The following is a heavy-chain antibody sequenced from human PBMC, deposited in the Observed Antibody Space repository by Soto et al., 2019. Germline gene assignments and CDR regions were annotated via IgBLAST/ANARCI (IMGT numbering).Heavy chain of an antibody. Sequence: GGSLRLSCSASGFTFTNYWMTWVRQAPGKGPEWVANIKQDGSEKDYVDSLKGRFTISRDNAKKLVYLQMNSLRAEDTAVYYCARIGYASSSLDYWGRGTLVTVSS. J-gene: IGHJ4*02. V-gene: IGHV3-7*01. D-gene: IGHD2-15*01. CDR3: ARIGYASSSLDY. CDR2: IKQDGSEK. CDR1: GFTFTNYW.